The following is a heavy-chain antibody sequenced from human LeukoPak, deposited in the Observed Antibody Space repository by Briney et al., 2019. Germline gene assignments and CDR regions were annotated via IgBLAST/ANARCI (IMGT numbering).Heavy chain of an antibody. CDR1: GSTFSSYA. D-gene: IGHD3-9*01. CDR3: AKDRSQVYDILTGLDY. J-gene: IGHJ4*02. Sequence: QPGGSLRLSCAASGSTFSSYAMSWVRQAPGKGLEWVSAISGSGGSTYYADSVKGRFTISRDNSKNTLYLQMNSLRAEDTAVYYCAKDRSQVYDILTGLDYWGQGTLVTVSS. V-gene: IGHV3-23*01. CDR2: ISGSGGST.